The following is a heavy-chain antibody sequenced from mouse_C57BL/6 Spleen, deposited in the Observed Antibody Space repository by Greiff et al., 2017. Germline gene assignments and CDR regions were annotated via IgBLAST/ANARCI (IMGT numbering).Heavy chain of an antibody. V-gene: IGHV1-50*01. CDR3: ARGGQRSYYAMDY. CDR1: GYTFTSYW. Sequence: QVQLQQPGAELVKPGASVKLSCKASGYTFTSYWMQWVKQRPGQGLEWIGEIDPSDSYTNYNQKFKGKATLTVDTSSSTAYMQLSSLTSEDAAVYYCARGGQRSYYAMDYWGQGTSVTVSS. J-gene: IGHJ4*01. CDR2: IDPSDSYT.